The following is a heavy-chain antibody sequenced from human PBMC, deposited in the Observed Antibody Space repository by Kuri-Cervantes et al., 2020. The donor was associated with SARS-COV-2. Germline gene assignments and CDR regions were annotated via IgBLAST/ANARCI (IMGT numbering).Heavy chain of an antibody. Sequence: LSLTCAASGFTFSSCAMHWVRQAPGKGLEWVAVISYDGSNKYYADSVKGRFTISRDNSKNTLYLQMNSLRAEDTAVYYCAKDASTIAAADNWFDPWGQGTLVTVSS. CDR2: ISYDGSNK. J-gene: IGHJ5*02. D-gene: IGHD6-13*01. V-gene: IGHV3-30*07. CDR1: GFTFSSCA. CDR3: AKDASTIAAADNWFDP.